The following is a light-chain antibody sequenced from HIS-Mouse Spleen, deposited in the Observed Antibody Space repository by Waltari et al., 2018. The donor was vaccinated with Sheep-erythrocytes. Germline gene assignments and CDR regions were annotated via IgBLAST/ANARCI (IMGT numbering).Light chain of an antibody. CDR1: SSDVGGYHY. Sequence: QSALTQPRSVSGSPGQSVTISCTATSSDVGGYHYVSWYQQYPGKAPKLMIYDVSKRPSGVPDRFSGSKSGNTASLTISGLQAEDEADYYCCSYAGSYNHVFATGTKVTVL. CDR3: CSYAGSYNHV. J-gene: IGLJ1*01. CDR2: DVS. V-gene: IGLV2-11*01.